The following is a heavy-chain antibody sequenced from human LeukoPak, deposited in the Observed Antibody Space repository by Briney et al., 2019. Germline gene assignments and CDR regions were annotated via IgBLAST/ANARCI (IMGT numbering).Heavy chain of an antibody. Sequence: NPSETLSLTCAVYGGSFSGYYWSWIRQPPGKGLEWIGEINHSGSTNYNPSLKSRVTISVDTSKNQFSLKLSSVTAADTAVYYCARGEWLRSWFGYWGQGTLVTVSS. CDR3: ARGEWLRSWFGY. V-gene: IGHV4-34*01. CDR2: INHSGST. J-gene: IGHJ4*02. CDR1: GGSFSGYY. D-gene: IGHD5-12*01.